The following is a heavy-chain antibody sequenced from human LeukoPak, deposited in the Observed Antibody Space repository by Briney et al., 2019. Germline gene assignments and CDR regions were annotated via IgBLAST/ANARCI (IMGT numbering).Heavy chain of an antibody. CDR1: GASITSGGHY. J-gene: IGHJ5*02. V-gene: IGHV4-31*03. CDR2: IYYSGNP. D-gene: IGHD3-22*01. Sequence: PSQTLSLTCTVSGASITSGGHYWRWVRKLPGKGLEWLGFIYYSGNPSYNPSLMIRVSISVHTAKKQFSLKLNSMTAADAAVYYCARVRYDSTAYARFDRWGQGTLVTVSS. CDR3: ARVRYDSTAYARFDR.